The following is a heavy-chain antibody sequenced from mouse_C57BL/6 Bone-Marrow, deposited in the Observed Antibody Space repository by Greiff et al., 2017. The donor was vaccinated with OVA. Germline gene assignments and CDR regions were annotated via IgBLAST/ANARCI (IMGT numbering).Heavy chain of an antibody. V-gene: IGHV8-8*01. J-gene: IGHJ3*01. D-gene: IGHD3-2*02. Sequence: QVTLKVSGPGILQPSQTLSLTCSFSGFSLSTFGMGVGWIRQPSGKGLEWLAYIWWDDDKYYNPALERRLTVSKDTSKNQIFLKIANVDTSDTATYYCARIQLRLPFAYWGQGTLVTVSA. CDR2: IWWDDDK. CDR3: ARIQLRLPFAY. CDR1: GFSLSTFGMG.